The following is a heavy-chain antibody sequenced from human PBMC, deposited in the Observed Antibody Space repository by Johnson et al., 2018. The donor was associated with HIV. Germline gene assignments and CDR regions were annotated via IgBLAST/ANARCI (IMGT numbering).Heavy chain of an antibody. CDR3: AKEPFMVLSVYASVGDAFDI. J-gene: IGHJ3*02. CDR2: ISYDGSNK. D-gene: IGHD2-8*01. CDR1: GFTFSSYA. Sequence: QVQLVESGGGVVQPGRSLRLSCAASGFTFSSYAMHWVRQAPGKGLEWVAFISYDGSNKYYADSVKGRFTISRDNSKNTLYLQMNSLRAEDTAVYYCAKEPFMVLSVYASVGDAFDIWGQGTMVTVSS. V-gene: IGHV3-30*04.